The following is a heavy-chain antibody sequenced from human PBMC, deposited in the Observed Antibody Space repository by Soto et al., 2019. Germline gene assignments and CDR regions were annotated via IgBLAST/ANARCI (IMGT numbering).Heavy chain of an antibody. D-gene: IGHD3-10*01. Sequence: QVQLQESGPGLVKSSETLSLTCTVSGGSLSGGDNYWSWIRQLPGRGLEWIGHIHYGGTTYYSPSFKRRVILAVDTSKGQLSLNLTSATAAATCVYFCARGSSPGSFDWFDAWGQGTPVTGSS. CDR3: ARGSSPGSFDWFDA. CDR1: GGSLSGGDNY. CDR2: IHYGGTT. J-gene: IGHJ5*02. V-gene: IGHV4-30-4*01.